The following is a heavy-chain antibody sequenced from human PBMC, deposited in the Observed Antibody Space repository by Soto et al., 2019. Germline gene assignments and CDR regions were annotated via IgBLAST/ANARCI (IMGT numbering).Heavy chain of an antibody. V-gene: IGHV3-33*01. CDR1: GFSFSNYG. J-gene: IGHJ4*02. CDR3: TTWRAIFNFTY. D-gene: IGHD1-1*01. CDR2: IFSDGNTK. Sequence: QVQLAESGGGVVQPGGSLTLSCAASGFSFSNYGMHWVRQAPGKGLEWVAAIFSDGNTKQYADSVKGRFSVSRDNSQNTLYLQMTSLRNEEPAVYYSTTWRAIFNFTYGGQGALVTLSS.